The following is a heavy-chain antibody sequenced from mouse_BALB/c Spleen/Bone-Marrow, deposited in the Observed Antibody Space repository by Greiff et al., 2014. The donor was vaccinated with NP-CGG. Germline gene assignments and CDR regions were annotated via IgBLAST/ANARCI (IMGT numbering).Heavy chain of an antibody. CDR3: ARGLYYYGSSSNFGY. CDR1: GYTFTSYT. CDR2: INPSSGYT. V-gene: IGHV1-4*01. Sequence: QVQLQQSGAELARPGASAKMSCKASGYTFTSYTMHWVKQRPGQGLEWIGYINPSSGYTNYNQKFKDKATLTADKSSSTAYMQLSSLTSEDSAVYYCARGLYYYGSSSNFGYWGQGTTLTVSS. J-gene: IGHJ2*01. D-gene: IGHD1-1*01.